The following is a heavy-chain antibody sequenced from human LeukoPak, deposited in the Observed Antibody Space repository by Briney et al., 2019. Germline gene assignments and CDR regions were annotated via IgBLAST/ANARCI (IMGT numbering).Heavy chain of an antibody. CDR1: GYTFTGYY. Sequence: ASVKVSCKASGYTFTGYYMHWVRQAPGQGLEWMGWINSNSGGTNYAQKFQGWVTMTRDTSISTAYMELSRLRSDDTAVYYCAGSSWYGRLHGWFDPWGQGTLVTVSS. D-gene: IGHD6-13*01. J-gene: IGHJ5*02. V-gene: IGHV1-2*04. CDR2: INSNSGGT. CDR3: AGSSWYGRLHGWFDP.